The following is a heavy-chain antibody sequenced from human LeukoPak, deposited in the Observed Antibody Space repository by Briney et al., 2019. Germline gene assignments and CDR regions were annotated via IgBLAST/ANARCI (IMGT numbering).Heavy chain of an antibody. D-gene: IGHD2-15*01. J-gene: IGHJ5*02. CDR3: ARWRYCSGGSCYFNWFDP. CDR1: GYSFTSYW. CDR2: IYPGDSDT. V-gene: IGHV5-51*01. Sequence: GESLKISCKGSGYSFTSYWIGWVRQMPGKGLEWVGIIYPGDSDTRYSPSFQGQVTISAEKSISTAYLQWSSLKASDTAMYYCARWRYCSGGSCYFNWFDPWGQGTLVTVSS.